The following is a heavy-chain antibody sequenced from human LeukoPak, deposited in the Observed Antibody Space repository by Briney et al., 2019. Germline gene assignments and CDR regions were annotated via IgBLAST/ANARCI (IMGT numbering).Heavy chain of an antibody. Sequence: PGGSLRLSCAASGFTVCSNYMRWVRQAPGEGLGGVAVIYSGGSTYYADSVMGRFSISIDNSKNTLYLQVNSLRAEDAAVYYCAGAGYCSSTSCFDSWGQGTLVTVSS. CDR2: IYSGGST. D-gene: IGHD2-2*01. J-gene: IGHJ4*02. CDR3: AGAGYCSSTSCFDS. CDR1: GFTVCSNY. V-gene: IGHV3-66*01.